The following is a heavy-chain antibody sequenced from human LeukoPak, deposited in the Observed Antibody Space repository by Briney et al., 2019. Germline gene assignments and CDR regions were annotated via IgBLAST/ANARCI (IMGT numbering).Heavy chain of an antibody. CDR2: IKQDGSEK. J-gene: IGHJ4*02. V-gene: IGHV3-7*01. CDR1: GFTFSSYW. CDR3: ARAEWEQLRWGIDY. Sequence: GGSLRLSCAASGFTFSSYWMTWVRQAPGKGLEWVANIKQDGSEKYYVDSVKGRFTISRDNAKNSLYLQMNSLRAEDTAVYYCARAEWEQLRWGIDYWGQGSLVTVSS. D-gene: IGHD1-26*01.